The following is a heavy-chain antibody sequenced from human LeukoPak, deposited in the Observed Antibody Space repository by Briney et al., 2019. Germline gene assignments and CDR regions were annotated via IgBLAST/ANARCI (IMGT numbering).Heavy chain of an antibody. CDR1: GYSFTSYY. CDR2: INPSGRST. D-gene: IGHD6-13*01. J-gene: IGHJ6*02. CDR3: ASASARTAAGRNYYYGMDV. Sequence: ASVKVSCKAPGYSFTSYYMHWVRQAPGQGLEWMGIINPSGRSTSYAQKFQGRVTMTRDTTTSTVYMELSSLRSEDTAVYYCASASARTAAGRNYYYGMDVWGQGTTVTVSS. V-gene: IGHV1-46*01.